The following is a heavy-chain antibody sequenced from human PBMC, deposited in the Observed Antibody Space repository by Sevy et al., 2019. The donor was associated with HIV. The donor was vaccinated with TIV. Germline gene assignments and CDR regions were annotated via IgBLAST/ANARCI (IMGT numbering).Heavy chain of an antibody. D-gene: IGHD6-13*01. CDR1: GGSISSYY. Sequence: SETLSLTCTVSGGSISSYYWSWIRQPPGKGLEWVGYIYYSGSTNYNPSRNSRVTISVDTSKNQFSLKLSSVTAPDTAVYYCAIDGSSSWRGFDYWGQGTLVTVSS. CDR3: AIDGSSSWRGFDY. V-gene: IGHV4-59*01. J-gene: IGHJ4*02. CDR2: IYYSGST.